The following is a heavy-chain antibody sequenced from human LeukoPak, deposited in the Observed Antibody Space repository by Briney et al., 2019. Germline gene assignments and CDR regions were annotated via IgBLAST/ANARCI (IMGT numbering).Heavy chain of an antibody. D-gene: IGHD3-22*01. J-gene: IGHJ4*02. V-gene: IGHV2-70*01. CDR3: ARAAPAVYDSSGYYLGFDY. CDR2: IDWDDDK. Sequence: NWIRQAPGKALEWLALIDWDDDKYYSTSLKTRLTISKDTSKNQVVLTMTNMDPVDTATYYCARAAPAVYDSSGYYLGFDYWGQGTLVTVSS.